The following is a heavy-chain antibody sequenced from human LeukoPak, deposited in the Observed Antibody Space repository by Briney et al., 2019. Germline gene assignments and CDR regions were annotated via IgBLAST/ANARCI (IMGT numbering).Heavy chain of an antibody. CDR1: GFTFSSYS. CDR3: ARDQWELQSAADH. D-gene: IGHD1-26*01. J-gene: IGHJ4*02. CDR2: ISSSSSYI. Sequence: GGSLRLSCAASGFTFSSYSMNWVRQAPGKGLEWVSSISSSSSYIYYADSVKGRFTISRDNAKNSLYLQMNSLRAEDTAVYYCARDQWELQSAADHWGQGTLVTVSS. V-gene: IGHV3-21*01.